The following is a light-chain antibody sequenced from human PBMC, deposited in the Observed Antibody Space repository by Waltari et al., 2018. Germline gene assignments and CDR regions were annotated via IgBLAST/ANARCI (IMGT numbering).Light chain of an antibody. J-gene: IGLJ1*01. Sequence: QSALTQPPSASGSPGQSVPISCTGTSSDVGAYNYVSWYQQYPDKAPKLMIYEVTKRPSGVPDRFSGSKSGNTASLTVSGLQAEDEADYYCISYAGNNKYVLGAGTKVTVL. CDR1: SSDVGAYNY. V-gene: IGLV2-8*01. CDR2: EVT. CDR3: ISYAGNNKYV.